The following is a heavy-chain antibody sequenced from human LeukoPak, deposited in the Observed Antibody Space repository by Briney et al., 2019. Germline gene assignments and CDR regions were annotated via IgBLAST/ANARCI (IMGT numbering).Heavy chain of an antibody. V-gene: IGHV4-31*03. Sequence: SQTLSLTCTVSGGSISSGGYYWSWIRQHPGKGLEWIGYIYYSGSTYYNPSLRSRVTISVDTSKNQFSLKLSSVPAADTAVYYCARAGGFWSGYYPNWFDPWDQETLVTVSS. J-gene: IGHJ5*02. CDR3: ARAGGFWSGYYPNWFDP. CDR1: GGSISSGGYY. CDR2: IYYSGST. D-gene: IGHD3-3*01.